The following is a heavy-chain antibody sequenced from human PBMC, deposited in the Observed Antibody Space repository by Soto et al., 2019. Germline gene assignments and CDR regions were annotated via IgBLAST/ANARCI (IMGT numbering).Heavy chain of an antibody. CDR1: GGSISSYY. D-gene: IGHD3-10*01. J-gene: IGHJ3*02. CDR3: AREGGYYGSGTYPI. Sequence: SETLSLTCTVSGGSISSYYWSWIRQPPGKGLEWMGYIYYSGSTNYNPSLKSRVTISVDTSKNQFSLKLSSVTAADTAVYYCAREGGYYGSGTYPIWGQGTMVTVSS. CDR2: IYYSGST. V-gene: IGHV4-59*01.